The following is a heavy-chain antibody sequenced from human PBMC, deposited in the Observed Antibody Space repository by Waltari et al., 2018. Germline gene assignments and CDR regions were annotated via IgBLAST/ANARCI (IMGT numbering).Heavy chain of an antibody. V-gene: IGHV3-23*01. CDR3: AKEIAALGSPLFDY. Sequence: EVQLLESGGGVAQPGGSLRLSCAASGFTFNKYAMSWVRQTPEEGLEWVSGINNGSVDTFYADSVKGRFTISRDNSKNTLYLQMSSLRAEDTAVYYCAKEIAALGSPLFDYWGQGTLVSVSS. CDR1: GFTFNKYA. D-gene: IGHD6-13*01. CDR2: INNGSVDT. J-gene: IGHJ4*02.